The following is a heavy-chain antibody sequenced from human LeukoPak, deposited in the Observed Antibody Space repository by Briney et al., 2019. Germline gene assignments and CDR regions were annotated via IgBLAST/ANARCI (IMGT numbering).Heavy chain of an antibody. V-gene: IGHV3-74*01. J-gene: IGHJ5*02. D-gene: IGHD2-15*01. CDR3: AKGSSVVVAAVFDP. CDR1: GFTFSSHW. Sequence: GGSLRLSCAASGFTFSSHWMHWVRQAPGKGLVWVSRINSDGRTTNYADSVKGRFTISRDNAKNMLYLQMNSLRAEDTAVYYCAKGSSVVVAAVFDPWGQGTLVTVSS. CDR2: INSDGRTT.